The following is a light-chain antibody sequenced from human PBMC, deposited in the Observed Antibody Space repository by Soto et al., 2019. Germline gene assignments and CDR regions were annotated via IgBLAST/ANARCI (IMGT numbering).Light chain of an antibody. CDR1: QGISAW. Sequence: DIQMTQSPSTLSASVGDRVTITCRASQGISAWVAWYQQKPGKAPKLLIFDASTLQSGVPSRFSGSGSGTDFTLTISSLQPDDFATYYCQQYSSFWNTFGQGTKLEIK. J-gene: IGKJ2*01. CDR3: QQYSSFWNT. V-gene: IGKV1-5*01. CDR2: DAS.